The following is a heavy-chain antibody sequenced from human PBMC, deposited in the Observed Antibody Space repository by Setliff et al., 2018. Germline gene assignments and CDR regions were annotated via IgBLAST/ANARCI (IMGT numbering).Heavy chain of an antibody. CDR3: ARVMMDCSSVTCNYYMDF. CDR2: VSIGGGTI. J-gene: IGHJ6*03. D-gene: IGHD2-2*01. Sequence: GGSLRLSCAASAFTFPTYDMHWMRQAPGKGLEWVAYVSIGGGTIHYADSVRGRFTISRDDAKSSLYLQMNGLRAEDTALYYCARVMMDCSSVTCNYYMDFWGKGTTVTVSS. V-gene: IGHV3-48*03. CDR1: AFTFPTYD.